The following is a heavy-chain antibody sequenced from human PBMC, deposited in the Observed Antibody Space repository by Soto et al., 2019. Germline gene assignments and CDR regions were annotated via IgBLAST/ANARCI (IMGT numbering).Heavy chain of an antibody. CDR1: GFTFSSYW. V-gene: IGHV3-7*03. D-gene: IGHD2-15*01. CDR3: ARVSGVVVAATNYYYYGMDV. Sequence: EVQLVESGGGLVQPGGSLRLSCAASGFTFSSYWMSWVRQAPGKRLEWVANIKQDGSEKYYVDSVKGRITISRDNAKNPLYLQMNSLSAEDTAVYYCARVSGVVVAATNYYYYGMDVRGQGTTVTVSS. CDR2: IKQDGSEK. J-gene: IGHJ6*02.